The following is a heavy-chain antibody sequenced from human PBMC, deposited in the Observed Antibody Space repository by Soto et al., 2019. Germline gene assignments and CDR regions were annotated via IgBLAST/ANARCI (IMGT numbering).Heavy chain of an antibody. V-gene: IGHV4-4*02. CDR3: ARAAPRYCSGGSSSSGRDY. CDR2: INHSGST. CDR1: GGSISSSNW. J-gene: IGHJ4*01. Sequence: KPSETLSLTCAVSGGSISSSNWWSWVRQPPGKGLEGIGEINHSGSTNYNPSLKSRVTMSVDTSNNQSSLKLSSVPAAETAVYYCARAAPRYCSGGSSSSGRDYWGQGNLVTVSA. D-gene: IGHD2-15*01.